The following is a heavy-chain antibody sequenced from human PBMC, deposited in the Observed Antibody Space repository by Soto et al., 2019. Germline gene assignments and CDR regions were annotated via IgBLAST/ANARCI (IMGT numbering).Heavy chain of an antibody. CDR1: GFTFSSYA. CDR3: AKAASRYYGSGNPWNYYYYMDV. V-gene: IGHV3-23*01. D-gene: IGHD3-10*01. Sequence: GGSLRLSCAASGFTFSSYAMSWVRQAPGKGLEWVSAISGSGGSTYYADSVKGRFTISRDNSKNTLYLQMNSLRAEDTAVYYCAKAASRYYGSGNPWNYYYYMDVWGKGTTVTVSS. CDR2: ISGSGGST. J-gene: IGHJ6*03.